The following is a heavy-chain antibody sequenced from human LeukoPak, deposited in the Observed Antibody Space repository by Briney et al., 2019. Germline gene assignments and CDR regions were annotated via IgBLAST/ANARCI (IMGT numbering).Heavy chain of an antibody. CDR2: IKQDGSEK. CDR3: ARVFYYGSRYYYMDV. CDR1: GFTFSSYW. Sequence: PGGSLRLSCAASGFTFSSYWMSWVRQAPGKGLEWVANIKQDGSEKYYVDSVKGRFTISRDNAQKTLYLQMSSMRDEDTAVYFCARVFYYGSRYYYMDVWGKGTPVTISS. J-gene: IGHJ6*03. D-gene: IGHD3-10*01. V-gene: IGHV3-7*01.